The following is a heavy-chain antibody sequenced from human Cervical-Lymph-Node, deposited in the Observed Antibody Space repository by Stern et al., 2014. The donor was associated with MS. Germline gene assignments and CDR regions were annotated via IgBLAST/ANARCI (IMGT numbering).Heavy chain of an antibody. CDR1: GYTFTSDD. CDR2: MNPDSGDT. D-gene: IGHD3-3*01. CDR3: TRGWSA. V-gene: IGHV1-8*01. J-gene: IGHJ4*02. Sequence: QVQLVQSGAEVKKSGASVKVSCKASGYTFTSDDINWVRQVPGQGLEWMGWMNPDSGDTGYAQKFRGKFTITRDLSISTAYMEMSSLKSEDTAVYYCTRGWSAWGQGTLVTVSS.